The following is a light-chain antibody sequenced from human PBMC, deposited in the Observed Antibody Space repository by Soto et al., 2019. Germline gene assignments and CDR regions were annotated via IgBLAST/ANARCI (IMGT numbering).Light chain of an antibody. CDR2: YDN. J-gene: IGLJ1*01. Sequence: QSVLTQPPAASGTPGQRVTISCSGSNSNIGSNTVNWYQQLPGTAPKLLIYYDNLRPSGFPDRISGSKSGTSASLAISGLQSDDEADYYCAAWDDSLNGRVFGTGTKLTVL. CDR3: AAWDDSLNGRV. CDR1: NSNIGSNT. V-gene: IGLV1-44*01.